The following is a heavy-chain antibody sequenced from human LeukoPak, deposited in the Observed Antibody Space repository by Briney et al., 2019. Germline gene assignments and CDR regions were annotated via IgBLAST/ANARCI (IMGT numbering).Heavy chain of an antibody. V-gene: IGHV1-2*02. CDR1: GYTFTGYY. Sequence: ASVKVSCKASGYTFTGYYMHWVRQAPGQGLEWMGWINPNSGGTNYAQKFQGKVTMTRDTSISTAYMELSRLRSDDTAVYYCARAPGIGGSLFDYWGQGTLVTVSS. D-gene: IGHD3-10*01. CDR2: INPNSGGT. J-gene: IGHJ4*02. CDR3: ARAPGIGGSLFDY.